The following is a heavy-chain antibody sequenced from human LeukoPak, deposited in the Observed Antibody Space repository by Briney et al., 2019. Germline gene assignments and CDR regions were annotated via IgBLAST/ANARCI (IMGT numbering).Heavy chain of an antibody. D-gene: IGHD7-27*01. CDR1: GGSISSYY. CDR2: IYYSGST. J-gene: IGHJ4*02. Sequence: SETLSLTCSVSGGSISSYYWSWIRQPPGKGLEWIGYIYYSGSTNYNPSLKSRVTISVDTSKNQFSLKLSSVTAADTAVYYCARPRFQTGNFDYWGQGTLVTVSS. CDR3: ARPRFQTGNFDY. V-gene: IGHV4-59*12.